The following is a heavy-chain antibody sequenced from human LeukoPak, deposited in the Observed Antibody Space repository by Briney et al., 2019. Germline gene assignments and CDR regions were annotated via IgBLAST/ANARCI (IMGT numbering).Heavy chain of an antibody. Sequence: GSLRLSCTASGFTFSSYAMSWIRQPAGKGLEWIGRVFSSGTTNYNPSLRSRVTISVDTSKKQFSLKLAYVTDADTAIYYCARARGQFCSGGICYSQNYYYYMDVWGKGTTVTISS. CDR2: VFSSGTT. D-gene: IGHD2-15*01. V-gene: IGHV4-4*07. CDR1: GFTFSSYA. CDR3: ARARGQFCSGGICYSQNYYYYMDV. J-gene: IGHJ6*03.